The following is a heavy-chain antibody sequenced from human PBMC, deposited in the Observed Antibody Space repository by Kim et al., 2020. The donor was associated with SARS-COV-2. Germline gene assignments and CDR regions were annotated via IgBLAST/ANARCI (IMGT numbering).Heavy chain of an antibody. Sequence: ASVKVSCKASGYTFTSYGISWVRQAPGQGLEWMGWISAYNGNTNYAQKLQGRVTMTTDTSTSTAYMELRSLRSDDTAVYYCARENYVWGSYRYSADWGQGTLVTVSS. J-gene: IGHJ4*02. D-gene: IGHD3-16*02. CDR3: ARENYVWGSYRYSAD. CDR2: ISAYNGNT. CDR1: GYTFTSYG. V-gene: IGHV1-18*01.